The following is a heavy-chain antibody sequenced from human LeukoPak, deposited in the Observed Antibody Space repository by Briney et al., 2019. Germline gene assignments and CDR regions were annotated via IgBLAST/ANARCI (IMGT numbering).Heavy chain of an antibody. CDR3: AKEAGQDYGALDAFGV. CDR2: IGGSSSSL. Sequence: PGGSLRLSCAASGFTFSIYSMNWVRQAPGKGLEGASSIGGSSSSLYYAESVKGRFTISRDNARNSLYLQMNSLRAEDTAVYYCAKEAGQDYGALDAFGVWGQGTMVTVSS. J-gene: IGHJ3*01. D-gene: IGHD4-17*01. CDR1: GFTFSIYS. V-gene: IGHV3-21*01.